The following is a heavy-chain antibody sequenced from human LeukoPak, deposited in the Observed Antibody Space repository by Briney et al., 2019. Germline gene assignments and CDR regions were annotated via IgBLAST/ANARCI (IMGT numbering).Heavy chain of an antibody. D-gene: IGHD6-19*01. J-gene: IGHJ4*02. Sequence: GGSLRLSCAASGFTFSSYAMSWVRQAPGKGLEWVSAISGSGGSTYYADSVKGRFTISRDNSKNTLYLQMNSLRAEDTAVYYCANDRGEEWVVRFFDYWGQGTLVTVSS. V-gene: IGHV3-23*01. CDR1: GFTFSSYA. CDR3: ANDRGEEWVVRFFDY. CDR2: ISGSGGST.